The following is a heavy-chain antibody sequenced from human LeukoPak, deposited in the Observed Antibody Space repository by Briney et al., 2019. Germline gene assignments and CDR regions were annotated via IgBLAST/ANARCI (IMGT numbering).Heavy chain of an antibody. CDR3: ARDGGRPTQKPYSSSSKYYYYYMDV. Sequence: PSETLSLTCTVSGDSISSNGHSWGWVRQPPGKGLEWIGTIYSTGNTYYSPSLKTPVTISVDTSKNHVSLKLSSVTAADTAVYYCARDGGRPTQKPYSSSSKYYYYYMDVWGKGTTVTVSS. V-gene: IGHV4-39*02. J-gene: IGHJ6*03. D-gene: IGHD6-6*01. CDR2: IYSTGNT. CDR1: GDSISSNGHS.